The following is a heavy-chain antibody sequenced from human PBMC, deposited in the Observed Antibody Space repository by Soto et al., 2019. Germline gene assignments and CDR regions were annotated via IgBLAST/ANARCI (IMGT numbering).Heavy chain of an antibody. CDR2: IYYSGST. J-gene: IGHJ6*03. V-gene: IGHV4-39*01. CDR3: AMGRDFHMDV. Sequence: SETLSLTCTVSGGSISSSSYYWGWIRQPPGKGLEWIGSIYYSGSTYYNPSLKSRVTISVDTSKNQFSLKLSSVTAADTAVYYCAMGRDFHMDVWGKGTTVTVAS. CDR1: GGSISSSSYY. D-gene: IGHD1-26*01.